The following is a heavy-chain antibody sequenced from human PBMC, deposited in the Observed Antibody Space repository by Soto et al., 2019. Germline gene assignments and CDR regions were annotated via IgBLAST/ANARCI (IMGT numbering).Heavy chain of an antibody. CDR1: GFSLSPSAVG. D-gene: IGHD1-1*01. Sequence: QITLKESGPALVKPTQTLTLTCTFSGFSLSPSAVGVGWIRQPPGKALEWLALIYWDDDKRYSPSLKSRLTXTXDXXKNQVVLIMTNMDPVDTGTYYCAHRPDKNDLWFDPWGQGILVTVSS. CDR3: AHRPDKNDLWFDP. V-gene: IGHV2-5*02. CDR2: IYWDDDK. J-gene: IGHJ5*02.